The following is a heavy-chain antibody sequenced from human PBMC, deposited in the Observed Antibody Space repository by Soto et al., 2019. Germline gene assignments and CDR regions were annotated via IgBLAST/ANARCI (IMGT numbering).Heavy chain of an antibody. CDR3: ARTSYRFMDV. Sequence: SDTLYLTCAVSGGSISTYYWSWIRQPPGKGLEWIGYIYYSGSANYNPSLKSRVTISVDTSKNQFSLKLSSVTAADTAVYYCARTSYRFMDVWGKGTTGTVSS. D-gene: IGHD3-16*02. J-gene: IGHJ6*04. V-gene: IGHV4-59*08. CDR1: GGSISTYY. CDR2: IYYSGSA.